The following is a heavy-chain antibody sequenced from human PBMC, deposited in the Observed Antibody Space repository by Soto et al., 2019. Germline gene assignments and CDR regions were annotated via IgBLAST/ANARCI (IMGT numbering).Heavy chain of an antibody. CDR3: AKSYYDFWSTYWPFDY. CDR1: GFTFSSYS. V-gene: IGHV3-48*01. Sequence: PGGSLRLSCAASGFTFSSYSMNWVRQAPGKGLEWVSYISSSSSTIYYADSVKGRFTISRDNSKNTLYLEMNSLRAEDTAVYYCAKSYYDFWSTYWPFDYWGQGTLVTVSS. D-gene: IGHD3-3*01. J-gene: IGHJ4*02. CDR2: ISSSSSTI.